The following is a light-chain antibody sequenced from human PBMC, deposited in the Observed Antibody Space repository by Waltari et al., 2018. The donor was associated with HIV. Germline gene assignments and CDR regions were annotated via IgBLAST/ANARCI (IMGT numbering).Light chain of an antibody. CDR3: AAWDDSLSGPV. J-gene: IGLJ3*02. Sequence: QSVLTQPPSGSGTPGQRVTIPCSGSSSNIGTNYGNWYQQLSATAPKLLIYRNHHRPSGVPDRFSGSTSGTSASLAISGLQSEDEADYYCAAWDDSLSGPVFGGGTKLTVL. CDR2: RNH. CDR1: SSNIGTNY. V-gene: IGLV1-47*01.